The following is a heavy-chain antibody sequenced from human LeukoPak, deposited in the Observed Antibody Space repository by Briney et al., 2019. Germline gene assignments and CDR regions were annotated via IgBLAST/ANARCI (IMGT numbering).Heavy chain of an antibody. CDR3: AREVKEWYYMDV. V-gene: IGHV4-59*01. J-gene: IGHJ6*03. CDR1: GGSISSYY. Sequence: SETLSLTCTVSGGSISSYYWSWIRQPPGKGLEYIGYIYYSGSTNYNPSLKSRLTISVDTSKNQFSLKLSSVTAADTAVYYCAREVKEWYYMDVWGKGTTVTISS. D-gene: IGHD2-8*01. CDR2: IYYSGST.